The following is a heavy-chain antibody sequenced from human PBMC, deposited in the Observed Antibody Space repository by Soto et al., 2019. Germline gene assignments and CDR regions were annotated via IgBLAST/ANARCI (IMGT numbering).Heavy chain of an antibody. CDR3: ARDVDTAMVTGFDY. V-gene: IGHV3-7*01. CDR2: IKQDGSEK. Sequence: PGGSLRLSCAASGFTFSSYWMSWVRQAPGKGLEWVANIKQDGSEKYYVDSVKGRFTISRDNAKNSLYLQMNSLRAEDTAVYYCARDVDTAMVTGFDYWGQGTLVTVSS. D-gene: IGHD5-18*01. J-gene: IGHJ4*02. CDR1: GFTFSSYW.